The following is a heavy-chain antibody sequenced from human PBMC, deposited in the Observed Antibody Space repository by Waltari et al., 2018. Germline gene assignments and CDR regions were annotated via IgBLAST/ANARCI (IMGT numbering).Heavy chain of an antibody. J-gene: IGHJ6*02. V-gene: IGHV4-31*03. CDR1: GGSISSGGYY. CDR2: IYHSGST. D-gene: IGHD2-2*01. CDR3: ARDRRYCSSTSCPRYYGMDV. Sequence: QVQLQESGPGLVKPSQTLSLTCTVSGGSISSGGYYWSWIRQHPGKGLEWIGYIYHSGSTHYNPSRKSRVTISVDRSKNQFSLKLSSVTAADTAVYYCARDRRYCSSTSCPRYYGMDVWGQGTTVTVSS.